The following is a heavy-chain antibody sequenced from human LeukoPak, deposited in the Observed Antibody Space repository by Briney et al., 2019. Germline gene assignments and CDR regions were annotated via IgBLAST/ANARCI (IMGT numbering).Heavy chain of an antibody. D-gene: IGHD3/OR15-3a*01. CDR3: ARHRPTDYGFWFDY. CDR1: GGSISSSSYY. Sequence: SETLSLTCSVSGGSISSSSYYWGWVRQPPGKGLEWIGTIYYSGSTYYNPSLKSRVSIAVDTSKNQFSLKLSSVTAADTTVYYCARHRPTDYGFWFDYWGQGALVTVSS. V-gene: IGHV4-39*01. CDR2: IYYSGST. J-gene: IGHJ4*02.